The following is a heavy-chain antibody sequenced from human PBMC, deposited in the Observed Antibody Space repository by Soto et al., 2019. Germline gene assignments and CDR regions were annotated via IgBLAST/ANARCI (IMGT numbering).Heavy chain of an antibody. D-gene: IGHD6-19*01. Sequence: QVQLVESGGGVIQPGGSLRLSCAASGFTFSNYAMHWVRQAPGKGLEWVAFISYDGSNRYYGDSVKGRFTISRDNSKNTLFLQMNSLRGDDAAVYYCARDRRSSGCYWGQGTLVTVSS. CDR2: ISYDGSNR. CDR1: GFTFSNYA. V-gene: IGHV3-30-3*01. CDR3: ARDRRSSGCY. J-gene: IGHJ4*02.